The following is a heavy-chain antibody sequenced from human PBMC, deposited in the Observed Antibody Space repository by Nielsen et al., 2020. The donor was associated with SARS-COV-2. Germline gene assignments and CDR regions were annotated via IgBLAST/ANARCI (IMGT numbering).Heavy chain of an antibody. Sequence: GESLKISCKGSGYSFTSYWIGWVRQMPGKGLEWMGIIYPGDSDTRYSPSFQGQVTISADKSISTAYLQWSSLKASDTAMYYCARRARVSSGWPPVDYYGMDVWGQGTTVTVSS. CDR1: GYSFTSYW. J-gene: IGHJ6*02. V-gene: IGHV5-51*01. CDR2: IYPGDSDT. D-gene: IGHD6-19*01. CDR3: ARRARVSSGWPPVDYYGMDV.